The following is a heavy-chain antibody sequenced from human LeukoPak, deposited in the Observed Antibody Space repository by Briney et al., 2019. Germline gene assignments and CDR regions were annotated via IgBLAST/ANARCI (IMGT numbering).Heavy chain of an antibody. D-gene: IGHD1-20*01. CDR1: GFTFTSSA. J-gene: IGHJ4*02. CDR3: AAVYNWNLSIRGDY. V-gene: IGHV1-58*01. CDR2: IVVGSGNT. Sequence: EASVKVSCKASGFTFTSSAVQWVRQARGQRLEWIGWIVVGSGNTNYAQKFQERVTITRDMSTSTAYMELSSLRSEDTAVYYCAAVYNWNLSIRGDYWGQGTLVTVSS.